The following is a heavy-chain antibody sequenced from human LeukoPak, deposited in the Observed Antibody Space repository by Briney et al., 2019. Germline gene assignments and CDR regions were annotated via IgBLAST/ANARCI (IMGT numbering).Heavy chain of an antibody. CDR1: GFTFSSSW. V-gene: IGHV3-74*01. CDR2: IKSDESIT. D-gene: IGHD4-17*01. Sequence: GGSLRLSCAASGFTFSSSWMYWVRQAPGKGLVWVSRIKSDESITTYADSVKGRFTISRDNAKNTLYLQMNSLRAEDTAVYYCARGLVPGELDYWGQGTPVTV. J-gene: IGHJ4*02. CDR3: ARGLVPGELDY.